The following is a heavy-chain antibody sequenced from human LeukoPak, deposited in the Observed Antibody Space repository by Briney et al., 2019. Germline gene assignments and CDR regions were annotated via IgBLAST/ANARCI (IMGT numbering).Heavy chain of an antibody. CDR2: INHSGST. CDR1: GGSFSGYY. CDR3: ARERGFTRLYSRVPYYMDV. J-gene: IGHJ6*03. D-gene: IGHD1-26*01. Sequence: SETLSLTCAVYGGSFSGYYWSWIRQPPGKGLEWIGEINHSGSTNYNPSLKSRVTISVDTSKNQFSLKLSSVTAADTAVYYCARERGFTRLYSRVPYYMDVWGKGTTVTVSS. V-gene: IGHV4-34*01.